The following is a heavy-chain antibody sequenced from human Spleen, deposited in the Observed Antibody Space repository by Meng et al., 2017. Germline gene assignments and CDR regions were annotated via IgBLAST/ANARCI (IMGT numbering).Heavy chain of an antibody. Sequence: QVHLVQSVAEVKKPVASVKVSCKASGYTFTSYAMHWVRQAPGQRLEWMGWINAGNGNTKYSQKFQGRVTITRDTSASTAYMELSSLRSEDTTVYYCARMGLKYFDPWGQGTLVTVSS. CDR3: ARMGLKYFDP. D-gene: IGHD2/OR15-2a*01. CDR1: GYTFTSYA. CDR2: INAGNGNT. V-gene: IGHV1-3*01. J-gene: IGHJ5*02.